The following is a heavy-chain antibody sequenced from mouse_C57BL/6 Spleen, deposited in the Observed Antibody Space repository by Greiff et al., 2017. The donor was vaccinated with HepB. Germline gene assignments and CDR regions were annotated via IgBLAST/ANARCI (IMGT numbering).Heavy chain of an antibody. CDR3: ARGYYGSSFYFYY. CDR1: GYTFTSYG. CDR2: IYPRSGNT. D-gene: IGHD1-1*01. V-gene: IGHV1-81*01. Sequence: QVQLQQSGAELARPGASVKLSCKASGYTFTSYGISWVKQRTGQGLEWIGEIYPRSGNTYYNEKFKGKATLTADKSSSTAYMELLSLTSEDSAVYFCARGYYGSSFYFYYWGQCTTLTVSS. J-gene: IGHJ2*01.